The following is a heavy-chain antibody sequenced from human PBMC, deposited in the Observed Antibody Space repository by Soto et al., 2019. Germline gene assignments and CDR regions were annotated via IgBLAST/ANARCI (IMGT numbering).Heavy chain of an antibody. J-gene: IGHJ4*02. D-gene: IGHD3-22*01. V-gene: IGHV3-15*01. CDR1: GFTFSNAW. CDR2: IKSKTDGGTT. Sequence: GGSLRLSCAASGFTFSNAWMSWVRQAPGKGLEWVGRIKSKTDGGTTDYAAPVEGRFTISRDDSKNTLYLQMNSLKTEDTAVYYCTTSVYYYDSSGYDYWGQGTLVTVSS. CDR3: TTSVYYYDSSGYDY.